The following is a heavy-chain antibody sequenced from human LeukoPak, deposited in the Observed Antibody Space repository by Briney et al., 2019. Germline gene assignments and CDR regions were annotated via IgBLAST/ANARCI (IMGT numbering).Heavy chain of an antibody. CDR1: GFTFSTYS. J-gene: IGHJ4*02. CDR2: ISSSCIYI. D-gene: IGHD4-17*01. Sequence: GGSLRLSCTASGFTFSTYSMNWDRQAPGKGLEWVSSISSSCIYIYSADSVKGRFTISRDNAKNSLYLQMNSLRAEDTAVYYCAGASSDYGPGELWGQGTLVTVSS. CDR3: AGASSDYGPGEL. V-gene: IGHV3-21*01.